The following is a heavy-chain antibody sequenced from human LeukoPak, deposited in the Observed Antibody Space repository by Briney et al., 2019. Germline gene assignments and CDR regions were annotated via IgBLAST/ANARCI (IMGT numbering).Heavy chain of an antibody. CDR1: GGSISSYY. V-gene: IGHV4-59*01. J-gene: IGHJ6*03. CDR3: ARETSQKGAHYMDV. CDR2: IYYSGST. D-gene: IGHD3-16*01. Sequence: SETLSLTCTVSGGSISSYYWSWIRQPPGKVLEWIGYIYYSGSTNYNPSLKSRVTISVDTSKNQFSLKLSSVTAADTAVYYCARETSQKGAHYMDVWGKGTTVTISS.